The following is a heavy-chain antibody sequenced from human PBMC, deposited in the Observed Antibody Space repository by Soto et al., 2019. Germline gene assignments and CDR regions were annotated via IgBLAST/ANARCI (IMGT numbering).Heavy chain of an antibody. CDR2: MYWDDDN. CDR3: ENRGPYGLTLEY. J-gene: IGHJ4*02. CDR1: GFSLSTVGVG. Sequence: SGPTLVNPTQTLTLTCTFSGFSLSTVGVGGGWIRQPPGKAPEWLALMYWDDDNRYSPSLRNRITITKDSSKNQVVLTMTNMDPGDTATYYCENRGPYGLTLEYWGPGTSVSVSS. V-gene: IGHV2-5*02. D-gene: IGHD4-17*01.